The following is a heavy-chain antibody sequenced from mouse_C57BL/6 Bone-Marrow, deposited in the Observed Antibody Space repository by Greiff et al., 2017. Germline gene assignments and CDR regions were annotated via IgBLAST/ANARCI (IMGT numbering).Heavy chain of an antibody. CDR1: GFTFSSYG. J-gene: IGHJ2*01. CDR3: ARPGVAYFDY. CDR2: ISSGGSYT. V-gene: IGHV5-6*01. Sequence: EVHLVESGGDLVKPGGSLKLSCAASGFTFSSYGMSWVRQTPDKRLEWVATISSGGSYTYYPDSVKGRFTISRDNAKNTLYLQMSSLKSEDTAMYYCARPGVAYFDYWGQGTTLTVSS.